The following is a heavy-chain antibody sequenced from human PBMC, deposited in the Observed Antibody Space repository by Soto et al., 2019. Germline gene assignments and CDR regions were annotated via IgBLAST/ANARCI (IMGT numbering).Heavy chain of an antibody. CDR1: GGAISSGGYY. J-gene: IGHJ5*02. V-gene: IGHV4-31*03. CDR3: ARSIDP. Sequence: QVQLQESGPGLVKPSQTLSLTCTVSGGAISSGGYYWSWIRQHPGKGLEWIGYIYYSGSNHYNPSLKSRVNLPVEPSKNPFSLKPNSVTAADTAIYYCARSIDPWGQGTLVTVSS. CDR2: IYYSGSN.